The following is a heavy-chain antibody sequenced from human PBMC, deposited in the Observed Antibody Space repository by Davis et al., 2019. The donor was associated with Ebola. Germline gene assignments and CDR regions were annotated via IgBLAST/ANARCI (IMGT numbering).Heavy chain of an antibody. CDR3: VTKWYSTRWYYSGMDV. J-gene: IGHJ6*02. CDR1: GFTFSDDY. D-gene: IGHD6-13*01. CDR2: ISNTGTTT. Sequence: PGGSLRLPCAASGFTFSDDYMTWIRQAPGKGPEWVSFISNTGTTTYYADSVRGRFTISRDNAKNSLYLEMNSLRAEDTAVYYCVTKWYSTRWYYSGMDVWGQGTTVTVSS. V-gene: IGHV3-11*04.